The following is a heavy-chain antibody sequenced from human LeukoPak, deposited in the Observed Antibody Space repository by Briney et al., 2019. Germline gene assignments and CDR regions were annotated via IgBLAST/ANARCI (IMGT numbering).Heavy chain of an antibody. Sequence: ASVKVSCKASGGTFSSYAISWVRQAPGQGLEWMGGIIPIFGTANYAQKFQGRVTITTGESTSTAYMELSSLRSEDTAVYYCARDRVGYCSSTSCYTFQHWGQGTLVTVSS. V-gene: IGHV1-69*05. CDR3: ARDRVGYCSSTSCYTFQH. D-gene: IGHD2-2*02. CDR2: IIPIFGTA. CDR1: GGTFSSYA. J-gene: IGHJ1*01.